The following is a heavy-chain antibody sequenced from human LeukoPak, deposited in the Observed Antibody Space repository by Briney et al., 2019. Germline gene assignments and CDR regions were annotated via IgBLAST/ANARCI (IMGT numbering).Heavy chain of an antibody. CDR3: ARSYCSSTSCFSPPYYNYGMDV. J-gene: IGHJ6*02. V-gene: IGHV1-18*01. CDR2: ISAYNGNT. CDR1: GYTFTSYG. Sequence: ASVKVSCKASGYTFTSYGISWVRQAPGQGLEWMGWISAYNGNTNYAQKLQGRVTMTTDTSTSTAYMELRSLRSDDTAVYYCARSYCSSTSCFSPPYYNYGMDVWGQGTTVTVSS. D-gene: IGHD2-2*01.